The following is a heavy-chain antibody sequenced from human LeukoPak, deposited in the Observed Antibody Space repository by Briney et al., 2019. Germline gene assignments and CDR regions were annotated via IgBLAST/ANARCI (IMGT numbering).Heavy chain of an antibody. V-gene: IGHV3-53*01. CDR1: GFTFSSYA. CDR3: ASSGDDSSGENFDY. CDR2: IYSGGST. Sequence: GGSLRLSCAASGFTFSSYAMSWVRQAPGKGLEWVSVIYSGGSTYYADSVKGRFTISRDNSKNTLYLQMNSLRAEDTAVYYCASSGDDSSGENFDYWGQGTLVTVSS. D-gene: IGHD3-22*01. J-gene: IGHJ4*02.